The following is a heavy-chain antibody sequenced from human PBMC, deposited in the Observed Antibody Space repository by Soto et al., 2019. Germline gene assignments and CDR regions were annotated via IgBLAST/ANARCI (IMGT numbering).Heavy chain of an antibody. V-gene: IGHV1-3*04. Sequence: QDHLVQSGPEVKRPGASVRISCKTSGFTFTDYSLHWVRQAPGQGLEWMGRLDIGNGNRKYSQDLQGRVTITSDTSASTEYMDLNSLKFEDTDVYYCATEGRSGWYDYWGQGTLVTVSS. CDR2: LDIGNGNR. CDR1: GFTFTDYS. D-gene: IGHD6-19*01. J-gene: IGHJ4*02. CDR3: ATEGRSGWYDY.